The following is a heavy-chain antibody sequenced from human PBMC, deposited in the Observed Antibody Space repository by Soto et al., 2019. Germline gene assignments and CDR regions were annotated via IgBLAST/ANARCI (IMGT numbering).Heavy chain of an antibody. CDR3: ASLRLWFGELLSPSYGMDV. Sequence: QVQLVQSGAEVKKPGSSVKVSCKASGGTFSSYAISWVRQAPGQGLEWMGGIIPIFGTANYAQKFQGRVTITGDESTSTAYMELSSLRSEDTAVYYCASLRLWFGELLSPSYGMDVWGQGTTVTVSS. D-gene: IGHD3-10*01. CDR1: GGTFSSYA. CDR2: IIPIFGTA. J-gene: IGHJ6*02. V-gene: IGHV1-69*01.